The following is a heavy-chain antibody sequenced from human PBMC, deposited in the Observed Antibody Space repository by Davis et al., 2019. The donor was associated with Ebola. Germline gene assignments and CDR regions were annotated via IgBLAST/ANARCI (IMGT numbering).Heavy chain of an antibody. D-gene: IGHD4-23*01. V-gene: IGHV1-69*04. CDR1: GGTFSSYT. CDR3: AKDLGAPNDYGGN. J-gene: IGHJ4*02. Sequence: SVKVSCKASGGTFSSYTISWVRQAPGQGLEWMGRIIPILGIANYAQKFQGRVTITADKSTSTAYMELSSLRSEDTAVYYCAKDLGAPNDYGGNWGQGTLVTVSS. CDR2: IIPILGIA.